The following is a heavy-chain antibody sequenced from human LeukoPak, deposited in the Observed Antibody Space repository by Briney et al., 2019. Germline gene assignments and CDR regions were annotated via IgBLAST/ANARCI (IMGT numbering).Heavy chain of an antibody. D-gene: IGHD6-19*01. V-gene: IGHV1-18*01. CDR2: ISGYNGAT. J-gene: IGHJ3*02. CDR1: GYIFTPYG. Sequence: ASVKVSCKASGYIFTPYGINWVRQAPGQGLEWMGWISGYNGATNYAQNFQGRVTMTTDTSTSTAYMELRSLRSDGTAVYYCARDSLGVSRGWYRENTFDIWGQGTLVTVSS. CDR3: ARDSLGVSRGWYRENTFDI.